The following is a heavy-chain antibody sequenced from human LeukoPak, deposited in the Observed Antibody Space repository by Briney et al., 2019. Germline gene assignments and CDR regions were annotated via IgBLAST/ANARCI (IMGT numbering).Heavy chain of an antibody. J-gene: IGHJ1*01. Sequence: SSETLSLTRAVYGGSFSGYYWSWIRQPPGKGLEWIGEINHSGSTNYNPSLKSRVTISVDTSKNQFSLKLSSVTAADTAVYYCARVLRDGYNYFQHWGQGTLVTVSS. D-gene: IGHD5-24*01. CDR3: ARVLRDGYNYFQH. V-gene: IGHV4-34*01. CDR1: GGSFSGYY. CDR2: INHSGST.